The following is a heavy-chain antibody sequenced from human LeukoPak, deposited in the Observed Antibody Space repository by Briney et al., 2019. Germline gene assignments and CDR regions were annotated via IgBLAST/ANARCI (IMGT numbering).Heavy chain of an antibody. CDR1: GGSINSY. V-gene: IGHV4-4*07. D-gene: IGHD3-22*01. CDR2: ISGSGTI. CDR3: ARGSMIVDYYYMDV. Sequence: SETLSLTCTVSGGSINSYWSWTRQPAGKGLEWIGRISGSGTITYNPALQSRLSISIDTSKNQFSLKLSSVTAADTAVYYCARGSMIVDYYYMDVWGKGTTVTVSS. J-gene: IGHJ6*03.